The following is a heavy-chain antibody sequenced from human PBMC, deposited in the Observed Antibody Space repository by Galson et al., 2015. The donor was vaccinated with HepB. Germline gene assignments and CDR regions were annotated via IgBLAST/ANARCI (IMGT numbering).Heavy chain of an antibody. J-gene: IGHJ4*02. CDR3: ARDGVPDTAMVRNPRGQEFDY. D-gene: IGHD5-18*01. CDR1: GFTFSSYG. CDR2: IWYDGSNK. Sequence: SLRLSCAASGFTFSSYGMHWVRQAPGKGLEWVAVIWYDGSNKYYADSVKGRFTISRDNSKNTLYLQMNSLRAEDTAVYYCARDGVPDTAMVRNPRGQEFDYWGQGTLVTVSS. V-gene: IGHV3-33*01.